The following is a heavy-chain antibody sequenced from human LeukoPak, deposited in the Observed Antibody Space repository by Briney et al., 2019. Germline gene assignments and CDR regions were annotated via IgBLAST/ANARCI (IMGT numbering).Heavy chain of an antibody. Sequence: GGTLRLSCAASGFTFDDYAMHWVRQAPGKGLEWVSLISWDGGSTYYADSVKGRFAISRDNSKNSLYLQMNSLRAEDTAVYYCAKNGGKLHSYYMDVWGKGTTVTISS. J-gene: IGHJ6*03. CDR1: GFTFDDYA. D-gene: IGHD4-23*01. CDR2: ISWDGGST. CDR3: AKNGGKLHSYYMDV. V-gene: IGHV3-43D*03.